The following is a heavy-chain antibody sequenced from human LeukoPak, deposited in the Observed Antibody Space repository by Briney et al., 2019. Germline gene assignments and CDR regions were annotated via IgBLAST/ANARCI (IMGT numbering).Heavy chain of an antibody. Sequence: ASVKVSCKASGGTFSSYAISWVRQAPGQGLEWMGGIIPIFGTANYAQKFQGRVTITADKSTSTAYMELSSLRSEDTAVYYCARGPLGTAMVWGIDYWGQGTLVTVSS. J-gene: IGHJ4*02. D-gene: IGHD5-18*01. CDR2: IIPIFGTA. CDR1: GGTFSSYA. V-gene: IGHV1-69*06. CDR3: ARGPLGTAMVWGIDY.